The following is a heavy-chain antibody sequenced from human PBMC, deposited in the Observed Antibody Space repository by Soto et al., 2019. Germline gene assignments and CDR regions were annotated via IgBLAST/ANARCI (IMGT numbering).Heavy chain of an antibody. D-gene: IGHD1-26*01. CDR1: GFTFSSYS. V-gene: IGHV3-48*02. CDR2: ISSSSSTI. J-gene: IGHJ6*02. CDR3: ERRYRVRGWDYYGMDV. Sequence: EVQLVESGGGLVQPGGSLRLSCAASGFTFSSYSMNWVRQAPGKGLEWVSYISSSSSTIYYADAVKGRFTISRDNAKNSLYLQMNSMRDEDTAVYYYERRYRVRGWDYYGMDVWGQGTTVTVSS.